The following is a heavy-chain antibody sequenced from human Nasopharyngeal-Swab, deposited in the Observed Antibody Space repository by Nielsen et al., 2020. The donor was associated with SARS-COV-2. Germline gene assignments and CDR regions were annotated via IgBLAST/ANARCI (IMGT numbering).Heavy chain of an antibody. CDR3: ARDPGYGDYEIY. D-gene: IGHD4-17*01. V-gene: IGHV3-30*04. CDR2: ISYDGSNK. Sequence: GGSLRLSCAASGFTFSSYAMHWVRQAPGKGLEWVAVISYDGSNKYYADSVKGRFTISRDNSKNTLYLQMNSLRAEDTAVYYCARDPGYGDYEIYWGQGTPVTVSS. CDR1: GFTFSSYA. J-gene: IGHJ4*02.